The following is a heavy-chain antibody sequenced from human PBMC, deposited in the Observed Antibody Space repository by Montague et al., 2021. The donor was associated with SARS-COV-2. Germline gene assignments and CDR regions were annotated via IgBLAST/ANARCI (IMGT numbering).Heavy chain of an antibody. D-gene: IGHD3-22*01. J-gene: IGHJ5*02. CDR2: ISYSRST. CDR1: GGSISSSSYY. V-gene: IGHV4-39*01. Sequence: SETLSLTCTVSGGSISSSSYYWGWIHQPPGQGLDWIGRISYSRSTYYNPSLKIRVTISVDTSKNKFPLKLMSVTAADTAVYYCARQNSITMRVVVKGGYWFDAWGQGTLVTVSS. CDR3: ARQNSITMRVVVKGGYWFDA.